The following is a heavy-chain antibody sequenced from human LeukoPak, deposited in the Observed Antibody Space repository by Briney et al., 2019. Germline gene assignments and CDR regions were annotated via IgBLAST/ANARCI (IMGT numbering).Heavy chain of an antibody. CDR2: IYPGDSDT. D-gene: IGHD1-26*01. V-gene: IGHV5-51*01. CDR1: GYTFTSYW. Sequence: GESLKISCKGSGYTFTSYWIGWVRQMPGKGLEWMGIIYPGDSDTIYSPSFQGQVTTSADKSISTAYLQWSSLKASDTAMYYWARLEWELAGEYYGMDVWGQGTTVTVSS. CDR3: ARLEWELAGEYYGMDV. J-gene: IGHJ6*02.